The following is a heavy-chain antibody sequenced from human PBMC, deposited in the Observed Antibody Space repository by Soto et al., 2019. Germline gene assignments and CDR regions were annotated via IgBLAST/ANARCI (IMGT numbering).Heavy chain of an antibody. Sequence: PGGSLRFSCAASGFTFSSYAMRWVRQAPVKGLEWVSAISGSGGSTYYADSVKGRFTISRDNSKNTLYLQMNSLRAEDTAVYYCAGRGSGRYYDYWGQGTLVTVSS. CDR2: ISGSGGST. J-gene: IGHJ4*02. CDR3: AGRGSGRYYDY. CDR1: GFTFSSYA. V-gene: IGHV3-23*01. D-gene: IGHD1-26*01.